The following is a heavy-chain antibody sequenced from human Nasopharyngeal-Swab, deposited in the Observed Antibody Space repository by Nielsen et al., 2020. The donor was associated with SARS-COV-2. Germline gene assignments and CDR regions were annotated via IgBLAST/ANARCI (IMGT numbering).Heavy chain of an antibody. V-gene: IGHV4-28*01. Sequence: SQTLSLTCAFSGSSIPSSNWWGCIRQPPGKGLEWIWYIYYSGSTYYNPSLKSRVTMSVDTSKNQFSLKLSSVTAVDTAVYFCVTVETTPASFDYWGQGTLVTVYS. CDR3: VTVETTPASFDY. J-gene: IGHJ4*02. D-gene: IGHD1-26*01. CDR1: GSSIPSSNW. CDR2: IYYSGST.